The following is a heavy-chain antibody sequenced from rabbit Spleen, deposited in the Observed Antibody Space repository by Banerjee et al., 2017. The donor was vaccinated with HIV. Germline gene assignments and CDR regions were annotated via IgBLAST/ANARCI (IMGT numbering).Heavy chain of an antibody. CDR3: ARDTGSSFSSYGMDL. Sequence: QSLEESGGDLVKPGTSLTLTCTASGLDLSRRYWICWVRQAPGRGLEWIACIATGGGVRTWYASWAKGRFTISKTSSTTVTLQMTSLTVADTATYFCARDTGSSFSSYGMDLWGQGPSSPS. V-gene: IGHV1S40*01. D-gene: IGHD8-1*01. J-gene: IGHJ6*01. CDR1: GLDLSRRYW. CDR2: IATGGGVRT.